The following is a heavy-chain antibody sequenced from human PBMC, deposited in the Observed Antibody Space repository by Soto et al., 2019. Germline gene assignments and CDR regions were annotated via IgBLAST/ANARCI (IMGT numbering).Heavy chain of an antibody. CDR1: GFTFSSYG. CDR2: ISYDGSNK. J-gene: IGHJ4*02. V-gene: IGHV3-30*18. Sequence: GGSLRLSCAASGFTFSSYGMHWVRQAPGKGLEWVAVISYDGSNKYYADSVKGRFTISRDNSKNTLYLQMNSLRAEDTAVYYCAKDSPKNGATPDYWGQGTLVTVSS. CDR3: AKDSPKNGATPDY. D-gene: IGHD1-26*01.